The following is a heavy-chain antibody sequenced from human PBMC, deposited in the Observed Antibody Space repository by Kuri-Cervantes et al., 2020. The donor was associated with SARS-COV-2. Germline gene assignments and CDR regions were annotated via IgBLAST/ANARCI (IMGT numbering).Heavy chain of an antibody. V-gene: IGHV1-69*05. J-gene: IGHJ5*02. CDR3: ATSSVANYDFWSGYSSGWFDP. Sequence: SVKVSCKASGGTFSSYAISWVRQAPGQGLEWMGGIIPIFGTANHAQKFQGRVTITTDESTSTAYMELSSLRSEDTAVYYCATSSVANYDFWSGYSSGWFDPWGQGTLVTVSS. D-gene: IGHD3-3*01. CDR1: GGTFSSYA. CDR2: IIPIFGTA.